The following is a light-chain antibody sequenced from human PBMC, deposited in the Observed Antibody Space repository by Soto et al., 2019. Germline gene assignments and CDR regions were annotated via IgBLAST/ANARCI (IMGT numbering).Light chain of an antibody. V-gene: IGLV2-14*03. J-gene: IGLJ1*01. CDR3: SSYTRSSTYV. CDR2: DVR. Sequence: QSALTQPASVSGSPLQSITISCTGTSSDVGGYNYVSWHQQHPGKAPKLMIYDVRNRPSGVSNRFSGSKSGNTASLTISGLQAEDEADYYCSSYTRSSTYVFGTGTKVTVL. CDR1: SSDVGGYNY.